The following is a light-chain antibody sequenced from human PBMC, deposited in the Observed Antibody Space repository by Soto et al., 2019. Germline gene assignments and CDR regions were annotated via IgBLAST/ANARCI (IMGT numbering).Light chain of an antibody. CDR2: GAS. J-gene: IGKJ4*01. CDR1: QSVHSN. Sequence: EIVMTPSPATLSLSPGETATLSCRASQSVHSNLAWFQQHPGQAPRLLIYGASSRATGIPVRFSGSGSGTEFTLTISSLQPEDFAVYYCQQYTDWPWGTFGGGTKVDIK. V-gene: IGKV3-15*01. CDR3: QQYTDWPWGT.